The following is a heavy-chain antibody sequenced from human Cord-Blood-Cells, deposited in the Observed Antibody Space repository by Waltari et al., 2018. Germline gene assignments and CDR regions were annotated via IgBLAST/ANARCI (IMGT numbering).Heavy chain of an antibody. V-gene: IGHV4-30-4*01. CDR3: ARERDPSSYYYDSSGYLNHWYFDL. CDR1: GGSTSSGAYY. J-gene: IGHJ2*01. D-gene: IGHD3-22*01. CDR2: IYYSVST. Sequence: QVQLQESGPGLVKPSQTLSLTCTVSGGSTSSGAYYCSWIRQPPGKGLEWIGYIYYSVSTYNNPSLKSRVTSSVATSKNQLSLKLSSVTAADTAVYYCARERDPSSYYYDSSGYLNHWYFDLWGRGTLVTVSS.